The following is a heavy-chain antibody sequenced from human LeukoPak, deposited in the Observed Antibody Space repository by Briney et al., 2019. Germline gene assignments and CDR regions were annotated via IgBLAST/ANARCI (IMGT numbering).Heavy chain of an antibody. V-gene: IGHV3-48*04. D-gene: IGHD5-18*01. J-gene: IGHJ4*02. Sequence: GGSLRLSCAASGFTFSSYSMNWVRQAPGKGLEWVSYISSSSSTIYYADSVKGRFTISRDNAKNSLYLQMNSLRAEGTAVYYCARDARWEAGYGYPGLRNWGQGTLVTVSS. CDR3: ARDARWEAGYGYPGLRN. CDR2: ISSSSSTI. CDR1: GFTFSSYS.